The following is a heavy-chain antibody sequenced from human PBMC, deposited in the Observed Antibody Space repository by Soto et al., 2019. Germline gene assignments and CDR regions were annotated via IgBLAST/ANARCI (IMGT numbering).Heavy chain of an antibody. V-gene: IGHV4-34*01. CDR3: ARGRLGGAAN. Sequence: QVQLQQWGTKLSKPSETLSLTCAVYGGSFSGYYWSWIRQPPGKGLEWIGEIDHSGGTNYNASLKSRVTISADTSNNQCSLKLSSVTAADAAIYYCARGRLGGAANWGQGTLVTVSS. CDR2: IDHSGGT. J-gene: IGHJ4*02. D-gene: IGHD3-16*01. CDR1: GGSFSGYY.